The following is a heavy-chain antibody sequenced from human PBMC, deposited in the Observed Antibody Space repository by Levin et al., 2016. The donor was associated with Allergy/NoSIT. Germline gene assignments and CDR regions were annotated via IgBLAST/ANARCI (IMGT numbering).Heavy chain of an antibody. Sequence: WIRQSPSRGLEWLGRTYYRSKWYNDYAVSVKSRITINPDTSKNQFSLQLNSVTPEDTAVYYCARTPEYCSSTSGLLCGSVRYYYYYYYMDVWGKGTTVTVSS. V-gene: IGHV6-1*01. D-gene: IGHD2-2*01. CDR2: TYYRSKWYN. J-gene: IGHJ6*03. CDR3: ARTPEYCSSTSGLLCGSVRYYYYYYYMDV.